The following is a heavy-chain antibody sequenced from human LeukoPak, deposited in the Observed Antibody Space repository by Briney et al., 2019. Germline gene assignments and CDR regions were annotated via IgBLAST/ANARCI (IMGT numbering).Heavy chain of an antibody. Sequence: GGSLRLSCAASGFTFSSYAMSWVRQAPGKGLEWVSAISGSGGTTFYADSVKGRFTISRDNSKSTLYLQMNTLRADDTAVYYCAKGAAFIGGWNFAYWGQGTLVTVSS. V-gene: IGHV3-23*01. CDR3: AKGAAFIGGWNFAY. CDR1: GFTFSSYA. D-gene: IGHD6-19*01. CDR2: ISGSGGTT. J-gene: IGHJ4*02.